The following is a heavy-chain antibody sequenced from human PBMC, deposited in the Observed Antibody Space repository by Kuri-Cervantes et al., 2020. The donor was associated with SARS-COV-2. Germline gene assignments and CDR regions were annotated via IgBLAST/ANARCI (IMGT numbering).Heavy chain of an antibody. D-gene: IGHD3-22*01. CDR3: ARDYYDSSGYSSFDY. V-gene: IGHV3-7*05. CDR1: GFTFSSYW. J-gene: IGHJ4*02. CDR2: IKQDGSEK. Sequence: GGSLTLTCAASGFTFSSYWMSWVRQAPGKGLEWVANIKQDGSEKYYVDTVKGRFTISRDNAKNSLYLQMNSLRAEDTAVYYCARDYYDSSGYSSFDYWGQGTLVTVSS.